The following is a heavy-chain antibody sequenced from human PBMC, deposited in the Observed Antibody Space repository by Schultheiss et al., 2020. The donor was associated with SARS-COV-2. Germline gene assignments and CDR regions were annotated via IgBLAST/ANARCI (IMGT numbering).Heavy chain of an antibody. CDR1: GGTFSSYA. CDR3: ARGDRDDYIWGSSQLPFDY. V-gene: IGHV1-69*13. J-gene: IGHJ4*02. Sequence: SVKVSCKASGGTFSSYAISWVRQAPGQGLEWMGGIIPIFGTANYAQKFQGRVTITADESTSTAYMELSSLRSEDTAVYYCARGDRDDYIWGSSQLPFDYWGQGTLVTVSS. D-gene: IGHD3-16*01. CDR2: IIPIFGTA.